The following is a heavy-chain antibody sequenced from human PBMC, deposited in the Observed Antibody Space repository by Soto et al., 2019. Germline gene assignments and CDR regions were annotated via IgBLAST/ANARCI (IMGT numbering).Heavy chain of an antibody. CDR1: GGSFSGYY. CDR2: INHSGST. CDR3: ARRGDLFYWYFDL. D-gene: IGHD4-17*01. J-gene: IGHJ2*01. V-gene: IGHV4-34*01. Sequence: QVQLQQWGAGLLKPSETLSLTCAVYGGSFSGYYWSWIRQPPGKGLEWIGEINHSGSTNYNPSLKRRVTISVDTSKNQFSLKLSSVTAADTAVYYCARRGDLFYWYFDLWGRGTLVTVSS.